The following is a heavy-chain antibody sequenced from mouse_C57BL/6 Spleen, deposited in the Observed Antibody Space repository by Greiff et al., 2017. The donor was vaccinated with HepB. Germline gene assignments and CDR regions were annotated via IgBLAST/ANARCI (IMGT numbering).Heavy chain of an antibody. CDR1: GFNIKDYY. Sequence: VQLQQSGAELVRPGASVKLSCTASGFNIKDYYMHWVKQRPEQGLEWIGRIDPEDGDTEYAPKFQGKATMTADTSSNTAYLQLSSLTSEDTAVYYCTTTAPHYYAMDYWGQGTSVTVSS. V-gene: IGHV14-1*01. CDR2: IDPEDGDT. CDR3: TTTAPHYYAMDY. J-gene: IGHJ4*01. D-gene: IGHD1-2*01.